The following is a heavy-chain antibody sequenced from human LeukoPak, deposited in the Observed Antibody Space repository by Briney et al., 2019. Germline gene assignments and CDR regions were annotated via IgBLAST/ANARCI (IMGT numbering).Heavy chain of an antibody. CDR1: GGSFSGYY. CDR3: ARGVAYYDSSGYLKIYYYYYMDV. D-gene: IGHD3-22*01. CDR2: INHSGST. V-gene: IGHV4-34*01. J-gene: IGHJ6*03. Sequence: PSETLSLTCAVYGGSFSGYYWSWIRQPPGKGLEWIGEINHSGSTNYNPSLKSRVTISVDTSKNQFSLKLSPVTAADTAVYYCARGVAYYDSSGYLKIYYYYYMDVWGKGTTVTVSS.